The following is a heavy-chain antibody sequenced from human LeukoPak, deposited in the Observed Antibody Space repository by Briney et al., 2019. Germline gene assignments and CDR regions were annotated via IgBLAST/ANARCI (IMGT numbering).Heavy chain of an antibody. D-gene: IGHD3-10*01. CDR2: IKSKTDGGTT. CDR3: TTSVWGSGSYYKRVDY. V-gene: IGHV3-15*01. CDR1: GSTFSNAW. J-gene: IGHJ4*02. Sequence: GGSLRLSCAASGSTFSNAWMSWVRQAPGKGLEWVGRIKSKTDGGTTDYAAPVKGRFTISRDDSKNTLYLQMNSLKTEDTAVYYCTTSVWGSGSYYKRVDYWGQGTLVTVSS.